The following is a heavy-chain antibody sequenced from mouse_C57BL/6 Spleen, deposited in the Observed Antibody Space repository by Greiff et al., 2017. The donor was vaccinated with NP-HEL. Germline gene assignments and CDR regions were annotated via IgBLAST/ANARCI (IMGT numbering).Heavy chain of an antibody. CDR2: IDPANGNT. CDR3: ARVITTVVDLDY. V-gene: IGHV14-3*01. Sequence: EVQLQQSGAELVKPGASVKLSCTASGFNIKDYYMHWVKQRTEQGLEWIGRIDPANGNTKYAPKLQGKATITADTSYNTAYLQLSSLTSEYTAIYYCARVITTVVDLDYWGQGTTLTVSS. CDR1: GFNIKDYY. J-gene: IGHJ2*01. D-gene: IGHD1-1*01.